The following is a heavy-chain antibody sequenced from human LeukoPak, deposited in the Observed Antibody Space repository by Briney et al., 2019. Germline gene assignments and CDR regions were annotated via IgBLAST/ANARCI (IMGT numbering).Heavy chain of an antibody. CDR2: IWYDGSNK. J-gene: IGHJ4*02. CDR1: GFSFSSYG. Sequence: PGGSLRLSCAASGFSFSSYGIHWVRQTPGKGLEWVAVIWYDGSNKYYGDTVKGRFTISRDNSKNTLYLQMNSLRAEDTAVYYCARVPSGTLNLDPYFGYWGQGTLVTVSS. V-gene: IGHV3-33*01. CDR3: ARVPSGTLNLDPYFGY. D-gene: IGHD1-1*01.